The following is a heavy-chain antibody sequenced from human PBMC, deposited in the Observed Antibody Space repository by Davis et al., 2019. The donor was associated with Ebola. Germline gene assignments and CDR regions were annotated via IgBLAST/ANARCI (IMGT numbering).Heavy chain of an antibody. CDR2: ISSSGITI. D-gene: IGHD1-26*01. CDR1: GFTFSSYE. J-gene: IGHJ6*02. Sequence: GGSLRLSCAASGFTFSSYEMNWVRQAPGKGLEWVSYISSSGITIYYADSVKGRFTISRDNAKNSLYLQMNSLRAEDTAVYYCARDLIDKGGSYWAYYYGMDVWGQGTTVTVSS. CDR3: ARDLIDKGGSYWAYYYGMDV. V-gene: IGHV3-48*03.